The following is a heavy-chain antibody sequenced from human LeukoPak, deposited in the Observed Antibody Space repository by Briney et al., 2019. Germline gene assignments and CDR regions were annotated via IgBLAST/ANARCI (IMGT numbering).Heavy chain of an antibody. V-gene: IGHV4-34*01. CDR2: ISYAGNTHTGST. CDR3: ARGFSGFWESDS. CDR1: GGSFSSYS. J-gene: IGHJ4*02. Sequence: PSETLSLTCGVSGGSFSSYSWNWIRQPPGKGLEWIAEISYAGNTHTGSTSYSASLKSRVTISVDTPKNQFSLHLSSVTAADAGVYYCARGFSGFWESDSWGQGTLVTVSS. D-gene: IGHD1-14*01.